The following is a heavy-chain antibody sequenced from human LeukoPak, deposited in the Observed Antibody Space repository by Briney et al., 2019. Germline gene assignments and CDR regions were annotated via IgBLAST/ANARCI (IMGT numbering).Heavy chain of an antibody. CDR2: IYYSGST. CDR1: GVSISSYY. V-gene: IGHV4-59*01. CDR3: ARTALTGIYFDY. J-gene: IGHJ4*02. Sequence: SETLSLTCTVSGVSISSYYWSWIRQPPGKGLEWIGYIYYSGSTNYNPSLKSRVTISVDTSKNQFSLKLSSVTAADTAVYYCARTALTGIYFDYWGQGTLVTVSS. D-gene: IGHD5-18*01.